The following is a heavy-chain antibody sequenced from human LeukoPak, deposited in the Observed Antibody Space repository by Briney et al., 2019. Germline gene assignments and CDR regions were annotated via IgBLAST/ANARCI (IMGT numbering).Heavy chain of an antibody. Sequence: PSETLSLTCTVSGGSISSSSYYWGWIRQPPGKGLEWIGSIYYSGNTYYNPSLKSRVTISVDTSKNQFSLKLSSVTAADTAVYYCARILSPWGATAGIDYWGQGTLVTVSS. CDR2: IYYSGNT. CDR1: GGSISSSSYY. J-gene: IGHJ4*02. CDR3: ARILSPWGATAGIDY. V-gene: IGHV4-39*07. D-gene: IGHD6-13*01.